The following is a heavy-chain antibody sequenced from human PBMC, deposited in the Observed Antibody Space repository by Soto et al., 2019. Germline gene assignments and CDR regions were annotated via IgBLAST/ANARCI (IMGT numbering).Heavy chain of an antibody. D-gene: IGHD2-15*01. Sequence: NPSETLSLTCAVYGGSFSGYYWSWIRQPPGKGLEWIGEINHRGSTNFNPSLKSRVTISVGTSKDQFSLKLSSVTAADTAMYYCARTPNTVVKGGFDYWGQGTLVTVSS. CDR3: ARTPNTVVKGGFDY. CDR1: GGSFSGYY. V-gene: IGHV4-34*01. CDR2: INHRGST. J-gene: IGHJ4*02.